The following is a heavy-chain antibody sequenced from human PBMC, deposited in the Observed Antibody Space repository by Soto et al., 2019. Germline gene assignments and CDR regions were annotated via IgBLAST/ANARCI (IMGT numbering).Heavy chain of an antibody. J-gene: IGHJ5*02. CDR2: IYYSGST. Sequence: SETLSLTCTVSGGSISSGDYYWSWIRQPPGKGLEWIGYIYYSGSTYYNPSLKSRVTISVDTSKNQFSLKLSSVTAADTAVYYCARGNGYRSWFDPWGQGTLVTVSS. CDR1: GGSISSGDYY. D-gene: IGHD5-18*01. CDR3: ARGNGYRSWFDP. V-gene: IGHV4-30-4*01.